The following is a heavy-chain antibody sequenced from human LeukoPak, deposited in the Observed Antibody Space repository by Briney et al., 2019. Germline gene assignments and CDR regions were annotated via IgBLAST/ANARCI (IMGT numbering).Heavy chain of an antibody. Sequence: PPETLSLTCAVYGGSFSGYYWSWIRQPPGKGLEWIGEINHSGSTNYNPSLKSRVTISVDTSKNQFSLKLSSVTAADTAVYYCARSLRYFDKYYFDYWGQGTLVTVSS. V-gene: IGHV4-34*01. CDR2: INHSGST. D-gene: IGHD3-9*01. CDR3: ARSLRYFDKYYFDY. CDR1: GGSFSGYY. J-gene: IGHJ4*02.